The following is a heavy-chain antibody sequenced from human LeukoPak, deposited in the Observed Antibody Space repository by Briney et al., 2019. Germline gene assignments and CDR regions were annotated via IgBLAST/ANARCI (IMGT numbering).Heavy chain of an antibody. CDR3: ATERRTPVTTIPFDF. J-gene: IGHJ4*02. V-gene: IGHV3-48*03. Sequence: GGSLRLSCATSGFTFSSYEMNWVRQAPGKGLEWISYITTSGTSTYYADSVKGRFTVSRDNAKNSLYLQMNRLRAEDTAVYYCATERRTPVTTIPFDFWGQGSLVTVSS. D-gene: IGHD4-17*01. CDR2: ITTSGTST. CDR1: GFTFSSYE.